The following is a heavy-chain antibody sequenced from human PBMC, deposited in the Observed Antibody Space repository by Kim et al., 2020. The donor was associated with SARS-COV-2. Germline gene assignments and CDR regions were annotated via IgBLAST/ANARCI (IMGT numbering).Heavy chain of an antibody. D-gene: IGHD3-22*01. Sequence: SETLSLTCTVSGGSISSYYWSWIRQPPGKGLEWIGYIYYSGSTNYNPSLKSRVTISVDTSKNQFSLKLSSVTAADTAVYYCASLYDSSGSDAFDIWGQGTMVTVSS. CDR3: ASLYDSSGSDAFDI. CDR1: GGSISSYY. CDR2: IYYSGST. V-gene: IGHV4-59*08. J-gene: IGHJ3*02.